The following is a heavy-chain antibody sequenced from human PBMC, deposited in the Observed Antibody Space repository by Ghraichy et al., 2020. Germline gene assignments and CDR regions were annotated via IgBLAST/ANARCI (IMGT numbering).Heavy chain of an antibody. J-gene: IGHJ6*02. CDR2: INTDGSTT. CDR1: GFTFSNSW. CDR3: ARDRREYSSPMDV. D-gene: IGHD6-6*01. V-gene: IGHV3-74*01. Sequence: SCAASGFTFSNSWMHWVRQAPGKGLVWVSRINTDGSTTTYVDSVEGRFTISRDNAKNSLFLQMNSLSAEDTAIYFCARDRREYSSPMDVWGQGTTVTVSS.